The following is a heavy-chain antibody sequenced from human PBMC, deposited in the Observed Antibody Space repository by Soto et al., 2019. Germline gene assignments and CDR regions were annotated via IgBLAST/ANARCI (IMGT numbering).Heavy chain of an antibody. V-gene: IGHV3-73*01. Sequence: EVQLVESGGGLVQPGGSLKLSCAASGFTFSGSAMHWVRQASGKGLEWLGRIRTKPNNYATSYAASVKGRFTISRDDPKNPAYLQMNSLKTDDTAVYYCTRLGEKADYGGNQYYYGMDVWGQGTTVTVSS. CDR3: TRLGEKADYGGNQYYYGMDV. CDR1: GFTFSGSA. CDR2: IRTKPNNYAT. J-gene: IGHJ6*02. D-gene: IGHD4-17*01.